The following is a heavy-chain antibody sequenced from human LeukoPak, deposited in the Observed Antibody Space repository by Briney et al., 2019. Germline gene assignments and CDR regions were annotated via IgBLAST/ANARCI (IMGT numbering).Heavy chain of an antibody. CDR2: IYYSGST. V-gene: IGHV4-39*01. J-gene: IGHJ4*02. CDR3: ARHEEYYDSSGYYKIPDY. D-gene: IGHD3-22*01. CDR1: GGSISSSSYY. Sequence: SETLSLTCTVSGGSISSSSYYWGWIRQPPGKGLEWIGSIYYSGSTYYNPSLKSRVTISVDTSKNQFSLKLSSVTAADTAVYYCARHEEYYDSSGYYKIPDYWGQGTLVTVPS.